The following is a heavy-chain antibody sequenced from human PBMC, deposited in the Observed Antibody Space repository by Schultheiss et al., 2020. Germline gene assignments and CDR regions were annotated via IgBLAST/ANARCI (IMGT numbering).Heavy chain of an antibody. Sequence: ASVKVSCTAAGSTFIGYYVHWVRQVPGQGLEWMAWINFNSGDSQTSGKFQGRVTLTRDTSIDTAYMELSRLRSDDTAVYYCARWHQLRNAFDIWGQGTMVTVSS. J-gene: IGHJ3*02. D-gene: IGHD2-2*01. CDR2: INFNSGDS. CDR3: ARWHQLRNAFDI. CDR1: GSTFIGYY. V-gene: IGHV1-2*02.